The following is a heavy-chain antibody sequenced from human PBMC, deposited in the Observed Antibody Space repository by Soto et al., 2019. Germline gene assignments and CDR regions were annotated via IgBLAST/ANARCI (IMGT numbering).Heavy chain of an antibody. V-gene: IGHV3-23*01. J-gene: IGHJ3*02. CDR2: ISGSGGST. CDR1: GFTFSSYA. Sequence: GGSLRLSCAASGFTFSSYAMSWVRQAPGKGLEWVSAISGSGGSTYYADSVKGRFTISRDNSKNTLYLQMNSLRAEDTAVYYCAKEGDYYDSSGYYGSAPSDAFDIWGQGTMVTVSS. D-gene: IGHD3-22*01. CDR3: AKEGDYYDSSGYYGSAPSDAFDI.